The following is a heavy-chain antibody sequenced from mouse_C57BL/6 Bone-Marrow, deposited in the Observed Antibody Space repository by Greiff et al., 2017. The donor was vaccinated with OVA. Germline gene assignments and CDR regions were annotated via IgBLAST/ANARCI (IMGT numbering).Heavy chain of an antibody. CDR2: ISNGGGST. V-gene: IGHV5-12*01. CDR1: GFTFSDYY. CDR3: ARHRGDGYYEMFAY. Sequence: DVHLVESGGGLVQPGGSLKLSCAASGFTFSDYYMYWVRQTPEKRLEWVAYISNGGGSTYYPDTVKGRFTISRDNAKNTLYLQMSRLKSEDTAMYYCARHRGDGYYEMFAYWGQGTLVTVSA. D-gene: IGHD2-3*01. J-gene: IGHJ3*01.